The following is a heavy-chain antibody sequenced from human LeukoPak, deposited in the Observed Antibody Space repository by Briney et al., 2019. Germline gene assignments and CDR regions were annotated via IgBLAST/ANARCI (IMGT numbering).Heavy chain of an antibody. V-gene: IGHV3-33*01. J-gene: IGHJ4*02. CDR1: GFLFSSYV. CDR3: ARDRDWLLYDY. Sequence: HPGTSLRLFCAGSGFLFSSYVMHWVRQAPGKGLEWVAAISHDETYKYYADSLRGRVTISRDNSKNTLYLQMHSLRADDTAIYYCARDRDWLLYDYWGQGTLVTVSS. D-gene: IGHD3-9*01. CDR2: ISHDETYK.